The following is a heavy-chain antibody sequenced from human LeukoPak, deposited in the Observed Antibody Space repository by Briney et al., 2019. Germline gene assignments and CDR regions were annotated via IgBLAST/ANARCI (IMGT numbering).Heavy chain of an antibody. D-gene: IGHD6-19*01. Sequence: GGSLRLSCAASGFTFSSYWMHWVRQGPGKGLVWVSRTNSDGSSISYADSVKGRFTISRDNAKNTLYLQMNSLRAEDTAVYYCAREEWLALDYWGQGTLVTVSS. CDR1: GFTFSSYW. J-gene: IGHJ4*02. V-gene: IGHV3-74*01. CDR2: TNSDGSSI. CDR3: AREEWLALDY.